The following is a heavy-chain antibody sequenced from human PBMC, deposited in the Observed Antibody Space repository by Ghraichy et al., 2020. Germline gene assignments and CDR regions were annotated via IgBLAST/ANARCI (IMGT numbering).Heavy chain of an antibody. J-gene: IGHJ5*02. Sequence: SETLSLTCTVSGGSISSSSYYWGWIRQPPGKGLEWIGSIYYSGSTYYNPSLKSRVTISVDTSKNQFSLKLSSVTAADTAVYYCARRATTKLVAWFDPWGQGTLVTVSS. CDR3: ARRATTKLVAWFDP. CDR2: IYYSGST. V-gene: IGHV4-39*01. CDR1: GGSISSSSYY. D-gene: IGHD2-15*01.